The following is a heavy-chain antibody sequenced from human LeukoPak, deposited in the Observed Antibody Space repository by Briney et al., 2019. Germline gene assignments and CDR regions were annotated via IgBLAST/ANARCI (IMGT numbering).Heavy chain of an antibody. CDR1: GFTFSSYG. Sequence: PGGSLRLSCAASGFTFSSYGMSWVRQAPGKGLEWVSAISGSGGSTYYADSVKGRFTISRDNAKNSLYLQMNSLRAEDTAVYYCARVDYYYYMDVWGKGTTVTVSS. V-gene: IGHV3-23*01. J-gene: IGHJ6*03. CDR3: ARVDYYYYMDV. CDR2: ISGSGGST.